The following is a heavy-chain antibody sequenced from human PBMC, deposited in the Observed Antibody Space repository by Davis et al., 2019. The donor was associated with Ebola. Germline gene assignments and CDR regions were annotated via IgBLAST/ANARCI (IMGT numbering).Heavy chain of an antibody. V-gene: IGHV4-34*01. CDR3: ARRRPLRFLEWSQDYYYGMDV. CDR2: INHSGST. Sequence: SETLSLTCTVSGGSIRTHYWSWIRQPPGKGLEWIGEINHSGSTNYNPSLKSRVTISVDTSKNQFSLKLSSVTAADTAVYYCARRRPLRFLEWSQDYYYGMDVWGQGTTVTVSS. D-gene: IGHD3-3*01. CDR1: GGSIRTHY. J-gene: IGHJ6*02.